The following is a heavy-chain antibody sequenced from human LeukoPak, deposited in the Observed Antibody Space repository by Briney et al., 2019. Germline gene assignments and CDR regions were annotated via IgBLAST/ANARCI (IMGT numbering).Heavy chain of an antibody. CDR2: IWYDGSKK. D-gene: IGHD1-1*01. V-gene: IGHV3-33*06. CDR1: GFTFSSYG. J-gene: IGHJ4*02. Sequence: GGSLRLSCTASGFTFSSYGIHWVRQAPGKGLEWVAVIWYDGSKKYYADSVKGRFTISRDNSKNTLYLQMDSLRADDTAVYYCAKDRRNDFDYWGQGTLVTVSS. CDR3: AKDRRNDFDY.